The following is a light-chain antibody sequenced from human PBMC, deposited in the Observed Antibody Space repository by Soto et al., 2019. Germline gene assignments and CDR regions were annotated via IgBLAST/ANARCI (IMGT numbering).Light chain of an antibody. CDR3: QQFSSYPLT. CDR2: AAS. V-gene: IGKV3-20*01. J-gene: IGKJ4*01. CDR1: QSVTSNY. Sequence: ESVLTQSPGTLSLSPGERTTLSCRASQSVTSNYLAWYKQKPGQAPRVLIFAASSRATGIPDRFSGGGSGTEFTLTISRLEPEDFEVYYCQQFSSYPLTFGGGTKVDIK.